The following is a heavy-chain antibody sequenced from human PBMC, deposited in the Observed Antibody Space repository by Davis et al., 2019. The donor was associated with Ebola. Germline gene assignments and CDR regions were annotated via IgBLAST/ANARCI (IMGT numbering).Heavy chain of an antibody. CDR2: ISVGTGAI. D-gene: IGHD2-21*02. Sequence: GESLKISCAASGFTFSNYDMSWVRRAPGKGLEWVSHISVGTGAIEYADSVKGRFTMSRDNAKNSLYLQMNSLRDEDTAVYYCARGRDYAFDIWGQGTTVTVSS. V-gene: IGHV3-48*02. CDR3: ARGRDYAFDI. J-gene: IGHJ3*02. CDR1: GFTFSNYD.